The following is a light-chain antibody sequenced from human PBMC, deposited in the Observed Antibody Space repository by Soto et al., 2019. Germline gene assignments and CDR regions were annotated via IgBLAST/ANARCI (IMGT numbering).Light chain of an antibody. CDR2: GAS. V-gene: IGKV3-15*01. Sequence: EIVLTQSPATLSLSLWERATLSCRASQSVSSSYLAWYQQKPGQAPRLLIYGASTRAAGIPARFSGSGSGTEFTLTITSLQSEDFAVYYCQQFHNWPRTFGQGTKVDIK. J-gene: IGKJ1*01. CDR1: QSVSSSY. CDR3: QQFHNWPRT.